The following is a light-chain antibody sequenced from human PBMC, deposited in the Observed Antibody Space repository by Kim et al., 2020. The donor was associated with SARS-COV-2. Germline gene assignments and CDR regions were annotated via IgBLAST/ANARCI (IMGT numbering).Light chain of an antibody. V-gene: IGLV2-14*03. Sequence: QSVLTQPASVSGSPGQSITISCTGTSSDVGAYNYVSWYQQHPGKAPKLMIYDVNKRPSGLSNRFSGSKSGNTPSLTISGLQAEDEADYYCSSYASTRSYVFGSGTKVTVL. CDR1: SSDVGAYNY. CDR2: DVN. J-gene: IGLJ1*01. CDR3: SSYASTRSYV.